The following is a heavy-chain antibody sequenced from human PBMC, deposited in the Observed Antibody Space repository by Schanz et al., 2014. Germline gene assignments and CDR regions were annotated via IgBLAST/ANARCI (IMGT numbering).Heavy chain of an antibody. CDR2: ISRSSSSI. J-gene: IGHJ4*02. Sequence: EVQLVESGGGLVKPGGSLRLSCAASGFTFSSYSMNWVRQAPGKGLEWVSSISRSSSSIYYADSVKGRFTISRDNAKSSLYLQMHSRRAEDTAVYYCARGRSLGGCDYWGQGTLVTVSS. CDR1: GFTFSSYS. D-gene: IGHD3-16*01. V-gene: IGHV3-21*01. CDR3: ARGRSLGGCDY.